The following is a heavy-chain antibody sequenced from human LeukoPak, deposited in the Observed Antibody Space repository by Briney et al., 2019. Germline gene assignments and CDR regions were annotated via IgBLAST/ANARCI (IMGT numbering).Heavy chain of an antibody. J-gene: IGHJ4*02. CDR3: AKDGGLWVSAHWGDS. CDR2: ITTGGPNT. CDR1: GFPFSSNT. V-gene: IGHV3-23*01. D-gene: IGHD7-27*01. Sequence: GGALRLSFPASGFPFSSNTMSWVRPAPGKGLKGVSTITTGGPNTYYPDSVKGRFTVSRDDSKNTLYLQMNSLRAEAPAVYYCAKDGGLWVSAHWGDSWGRGTLVTVSS.